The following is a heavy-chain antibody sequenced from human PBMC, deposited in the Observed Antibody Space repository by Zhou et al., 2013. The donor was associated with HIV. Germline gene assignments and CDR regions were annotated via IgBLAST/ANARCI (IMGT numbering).Heavy chain of an antibody. CDR1: GGTFSSYG. D-gene: IGHD5-12*01. Sequence: QVQLVQSGAEVKKPGSSVKVSCKASGGTFSSYGISWVRQAPGQGLEWMGGIIPMFGTAKYAQKFQGRVTITTDESTSTAYMELSSLRSEDTAIYYCARTFPLFLRWVTLDYWGQGTLVTVSS. CDR2: IIPMFGTA. V-gene: IGHV1-69*01. J-gene: IGHJ4*02. CDR3: ARTFPLFLRWVTLDY.